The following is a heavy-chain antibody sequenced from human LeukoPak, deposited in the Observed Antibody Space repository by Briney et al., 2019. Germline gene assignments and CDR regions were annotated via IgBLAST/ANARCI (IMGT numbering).Heavy chain of an antibody. Sequence: SETLSLTCSVSGGSIRSTTYYWGWIRQPPGKGLEWIGSIYYSGNTYYSPSLMSRVTISVDTSKNQFSLILRSVTAADTAVYYCARVERDGYNLDYWGQGTLVTVSS. V-gene: IGHV4-39*07. CDR1: GGSIRSTTYY. J-gene: IGHJ4*02. D-gene: IGHD5-24*01. CDR2: IYYSGNT. CDR3: ARVERDGYNLDY.